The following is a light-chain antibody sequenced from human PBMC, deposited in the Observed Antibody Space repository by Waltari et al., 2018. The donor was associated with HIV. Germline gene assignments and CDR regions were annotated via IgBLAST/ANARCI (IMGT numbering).Light chain of an antibody. CDR2: GAS. CDR3: QQYNNWPRT. Sequence: EIVMTQSPATLSVSPGERVTLSCRASQNVTPNLAWYQQKFGQAPRLLIYGASTRATGIPARFSGGGSGTEFTLTISSLQSEDFAIYYCQQYNNWPRTFGQGTKVEVK. J-gene: IGKJ1*01. V-gene: IGKV3-15*01. CDR1: QNVTPN.